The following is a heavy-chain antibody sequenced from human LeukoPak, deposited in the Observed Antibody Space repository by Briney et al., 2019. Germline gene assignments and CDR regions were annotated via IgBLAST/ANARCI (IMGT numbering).Heavy chain of an antibody. J-gene: IGHJ4*02. CDR2: IYYSGST. D-gene: IGHD1-26*01. Sequence: SQTLSLTCTVPGGSISSGDYYWSWIRQPPGKGLEWIGYIYYSGSTYYNPSLKSRFTISVDTSKNQFSLKLRSVTAADAAVYYCARGTPGGGPIDYWGQGTLVTVSS. V-gene: IGHV4-30-4*01. CDR1: GGSISSGDYY. CDR3: ARGTPGGGPIDY.